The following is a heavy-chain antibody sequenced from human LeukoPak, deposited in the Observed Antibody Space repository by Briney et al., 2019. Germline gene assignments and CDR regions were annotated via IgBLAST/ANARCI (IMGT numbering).Heavy chain of an antibody. V-gene: IGHV1-69*04. CDR2: IIPILGIA. D-gene: IGHD3-9*01. CDR1: GGTFSSYA. CDR3: ARDPYDILTGYEDAFDI. Sequence: GASVKVSCKASGGTFSSYAISWVRQAPGQGLEWMGRIIPILGIANYAQKFQGRVTITADKSTSTAYMELSSLRSEDTAVYYCARDPYDILTGYEDAFDIWGQGTMVTVSS. J-gene: IGHJ3*02.